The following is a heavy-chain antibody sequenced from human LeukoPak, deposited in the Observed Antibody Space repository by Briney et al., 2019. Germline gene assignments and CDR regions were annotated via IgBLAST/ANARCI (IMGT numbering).Heavy chain of an antibody. D-gene: IGHD5-18*01. Sequence: GESLKISCKGSGYSFSTYWITWLRQMPGKGLEWMGRIDPRDSYTKYSPSFQAHVTISVDKSISTAYLQWSSLRASDTAMYYCAREESAAMVTYYFDYWGQGTLVTVSS. J-gene: IGHJ4*02. V-gene: IGHV5-10-1*01. CDR3: AREESAAMVTYYFDY. CDR2: IDPRDSYT. CDR1: GYSFSTYW.